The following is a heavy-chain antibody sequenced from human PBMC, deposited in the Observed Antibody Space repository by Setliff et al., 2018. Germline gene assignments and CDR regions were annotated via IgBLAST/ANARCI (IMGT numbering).Heavy chain of an antibody. CDR3: TRDPPGSGNYLGH. CDR2: IWADPKSNTK. Sequence: PGGSLRLSCAASGFTFNTHAMHRVRQAPGKGLEWVAMIWADPKSNTKYYADSVKGRFSVSRDNSRNTVFLQMTGLRAEDTALYYCTRDPPGSGNYLGHWGQGTLVTVSS. V-gene: IGHV3-33*01. J-gene: IGHJ4*02. D-gene: IGHD6-19*01. CDR1: GFTFNTHA.